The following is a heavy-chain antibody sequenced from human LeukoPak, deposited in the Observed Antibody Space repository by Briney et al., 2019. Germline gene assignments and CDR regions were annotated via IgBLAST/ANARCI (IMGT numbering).Heavy chain of an antibody. D-gene: IGHD3-9*01. CDR2: IYYSGST. CDR3: ASHPLYYDILTGYYIGAFDI. V-gene: IGHV4-59*01. Sequence: PSETLSLTCTVSGGSISSYYWSWIRQPPGKGLEWIGYIYYSGSTNYNPSLKSRVTISVDMSKNQFSLKLSSVTAADTAVYYCASHPLYYDILTGYYIGAFDIWGQGTMVTVSS. J-gene: IGHJ3*02. CDR1: GGSISSYY.